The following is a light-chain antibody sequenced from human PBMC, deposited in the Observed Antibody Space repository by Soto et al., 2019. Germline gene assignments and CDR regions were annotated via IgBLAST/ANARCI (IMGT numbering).Light chain of an antibody. CDR1: QGISSA. J-gene: IGKJ2*01. CDR2: DAS. Sequence: AIQLTQSPSSLSASVGDRVTITCRASQGISSALAWYQQKPGKAPKLLIYDASSLESGVPSRFSGSGSGTDFPLTISSLQPEDFATYYCQQFNSYHTFGQGTKLEIK. V-gene: IGKV1-13*02. CDR3: QQFNSYHT.